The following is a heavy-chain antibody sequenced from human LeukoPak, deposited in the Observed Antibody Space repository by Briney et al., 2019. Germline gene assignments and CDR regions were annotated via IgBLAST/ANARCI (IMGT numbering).Heavy chain of an antibody. CDR2: IKQDGSEK. CDR1: GFTFSSYW. V-gene: IGHV3-7*05. D-gene: IGHD3-3*01. CDR3: ARDGGFGVVTIYYFDY. Sequence: GGSLRLSCAASGFTFSSYWMSWVRQAPGKGLEWVANIKQDGSEKYYVDSVKGRFTIFRDNAKNSLYLQMSSLRAEDTAVYYCARDGGFGVVTIYYFDYWGQGTLVTVSS. J-gene: IGHJ4*02.